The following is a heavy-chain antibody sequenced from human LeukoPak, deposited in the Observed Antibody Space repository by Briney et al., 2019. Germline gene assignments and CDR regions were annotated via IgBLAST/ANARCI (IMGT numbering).Heavy chain of an antibody. J-gene: IGHJ4*02. V-gene: IGHV3-30*03. CDR2: ISYDGSNK. CDR3: ARDLKDSREDY. D-gene: IGHD3-22*01. CDR1: GFSFNNDW. Sequence: GGSLRLSCATSGFSFNNDWMDWVRQAPGKGLEWVAVISYDGSNKYYADSVKGRFTISRDNSKNTLYLQMNSLRAEDTAVYYCARDLKDSREDYWGQGTLVTVSS.